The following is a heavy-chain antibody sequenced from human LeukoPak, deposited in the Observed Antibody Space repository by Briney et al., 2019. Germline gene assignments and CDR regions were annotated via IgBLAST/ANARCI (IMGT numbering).Heavy chain of an antibody. CDR2: IWYDGSNK. Sequence: GSLRLSCAASGFTFSSYAMHWVRQAPGKGLEWVAVIWYDGSNKYYADSVKGRFTISRDNSKNTLYLQMNSLRAEGTAVYYCARERSTVAPPHPFDYWGQGTLVTVSS. V-gene: IGHV3-33*08. CDR3: ARERSTVAPPHPFDY. J-gene: IGHJ4*02. D-gene: IGHD4-23*01. CDR1: GFTFSSYA.